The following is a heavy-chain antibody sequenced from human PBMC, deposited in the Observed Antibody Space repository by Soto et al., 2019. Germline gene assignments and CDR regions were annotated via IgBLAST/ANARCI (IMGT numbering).Heavy chain of an antibody. D-gene: IGHD3-10*01. CDR2: IWYDGSNK. J-gene: IGHJ4*02. Sequence: GGSLRLSCPASGFTFSSYGMHWVRQAPGKGLEWVAVIWYDGSNKYYADSVKGRFTTSRDNSKNTLYLQMNSLRAEDTAVYYCARDLGVKRSVDPKFDYWGQGTLVTVSS. CDR1: GFTFSSYG. CDR3: ARDLGVKRSVDPKFDY. V-gene: IGHV3-33*01.